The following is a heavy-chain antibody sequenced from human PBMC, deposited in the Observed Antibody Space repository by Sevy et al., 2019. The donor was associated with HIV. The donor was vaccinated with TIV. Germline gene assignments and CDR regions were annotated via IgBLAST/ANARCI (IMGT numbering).Heavy chain of an antibody. D-gene: IGHD3-10*01. CDR3: ARDQLVPGVIIHPPVDY. CDR1: GFTFSSYS. Sequence: GGSLRLSCAASGFTFSSYSMNWVRQAPGKGLEWVSYISSSSSTIYYADSVKGRFNISRDNAKNSLYLQMNSLRAEDTAVYYCARDQLVPGVIIHPPVDYWGQGTLVTVSS. CDR2: ISSSSSTI. V-gene: IGHV3-48*01. J-gene: IGHJ4*02.